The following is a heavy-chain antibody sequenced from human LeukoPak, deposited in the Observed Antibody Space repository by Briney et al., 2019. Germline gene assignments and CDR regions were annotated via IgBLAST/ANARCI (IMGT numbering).Heavy chain of an antibody. V-gene: IGHV4-59*01. Sequence: SETLSLTCTVSGGSISSYYWSWIRQPPGKGLEWIGYIYHSGSTNYNPSLKSRVTISVDTSKNQFSLKLSSVTAADTAVYYCARDMMATGPFDYWGQGTLVTVSS. CDR3: ARDMMATGPFDY. J-gene: IGHJ4*02. D-gene: IGHD5-24*01. CDR2: IYHSGST. CDR1: GGSISSYY.